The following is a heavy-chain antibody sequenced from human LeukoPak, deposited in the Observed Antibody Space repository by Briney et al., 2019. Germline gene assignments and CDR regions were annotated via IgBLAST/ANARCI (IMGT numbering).Heavy chain of an antibody. J-gene: IGHJ4*02. D-gene: IGHD5-12*01. CDR1: GFTFSGYS. CDR2: ISSSSSYI. Sequence: GGSLKLSCAASGFTFSGYSMNWVRQAPGKGLEWVSSISSSSSYIYYADSVKGRFTISRDNAKNSLYLQMNSLRAEDTAVYYCARADVDIVATISKPLSYWGQGTLVTVSS. CDR3: ARADVDIVATISKPLSY. V-gene: IGHV3-21*01.